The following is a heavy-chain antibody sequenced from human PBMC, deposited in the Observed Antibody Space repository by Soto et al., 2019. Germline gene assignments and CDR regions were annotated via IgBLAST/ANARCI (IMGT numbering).Heavy chain of an antibody. CDR3: AGQGRITIFGVVGHYFDY. J-gene: IGHJ4*02. CDR2: ISYDGSNK. V-gene: IGHV3-30*03. Sequence: GGSLRLSCAASGFTFSSYGMHWVRQAPGKGLEWVAVISYDGSNKYYADSVKGRFTISRDNSKNTLYLQMNSLRAEDTAVYYCAGQGRITIFGVVGHYFDYWGQGTLVTVSS. D-gene: IGHD3-3*01. CDR1: GFTFSSYG.